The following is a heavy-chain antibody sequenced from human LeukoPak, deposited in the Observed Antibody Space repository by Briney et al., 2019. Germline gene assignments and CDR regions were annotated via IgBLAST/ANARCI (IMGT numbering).Heavy chain of an antibody. Sequence: GGSLRLSCAASGFTFSSYGMHWVRQAPGKGLEGVAVMWYDGTTKYYADSVKGRFTISRDNSKNTLYLQMGSLRAEDTAVYYCAKDGAASTYFDYWGPGTLVTVSS. D-gene: IGHD4/OR15-4a*01. V-gene: IGHV3-33*06. CDR1: GFTFSSYG. CDR2: MWYDGTTK. J-gene: IGHJ4*02. CDR3: AKDGAASTYFDY.